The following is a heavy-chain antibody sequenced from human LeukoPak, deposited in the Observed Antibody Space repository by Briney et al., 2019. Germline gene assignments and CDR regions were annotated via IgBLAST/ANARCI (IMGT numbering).Heavy chain of an antibody. V-gene: IGHV4-39*07. J-gene: IGHJ4*02. CDR1: GGSISSSSYY. CDR2: IYYSGST. CDR3: ARERLLWFGEPDSPYFDY. D-gene: IGHD3-10*01. Sequence: PSETLSLTCTVSGGSISSSSYYWGWTRQPPGKGLEWIGSIYYSGSTYYNPSLKSRVTISVDTSKNQFSLKLSSVTAADTAVYYCARERLLWFGEPDSPYFDYWGQGTLVTVSS.